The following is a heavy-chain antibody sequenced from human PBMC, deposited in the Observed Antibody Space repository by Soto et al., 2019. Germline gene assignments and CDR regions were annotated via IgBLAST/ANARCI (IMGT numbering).Heavy chain of an antibody. J-gene: IGHJ5*02. CDR3: AKDDSYYDILTGYYL. D-gene: IGHD3-9*01. CDR1: GFTFSSYA. CDR2: ISGSGGST. V-gene: IGHV3-23*01. Sequence: GGSLRLSCAASGFTFSSYAMSWVRQAPGKGLEWVSAISGSGGSTYYADSVKGRFTISRDNSKNTLYLQMNSLRAEDTAVYYCAKDDSYYDILTGYYLWGQGILVTVSS.